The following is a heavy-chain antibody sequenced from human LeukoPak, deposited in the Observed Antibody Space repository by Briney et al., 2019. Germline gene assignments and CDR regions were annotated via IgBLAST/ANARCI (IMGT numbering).Heavy chain of an antibody. CDR1: GGTFSSYA. Sequence: SVKVSCKASGGTFSSYAISWVRQAPGQGLEWMGGIIPIFGTANYAQKFQGRVTITADESTSTAYMELSSLRSEDTAVYYCARRACSTSCYGVDYYYYGMDVWGQGTTVTVSS. V-gene: IGHV1-69*13. CDR2: IIPIFGTA. J-gene: IGHJ6*02. D-gene: IGHD2-2*01. CDR3: ARRACSTSCYGVDYYYYGMDV.